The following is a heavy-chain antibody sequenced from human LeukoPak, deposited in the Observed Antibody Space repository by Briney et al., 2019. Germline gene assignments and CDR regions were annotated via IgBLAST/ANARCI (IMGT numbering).Heavy chain of an antibody. CDR1: GGSISSGSYY. CDR2: IYYSGTT. Sequence: SETLSLTCTVSGGSISSGSYYWGWIRQPPGKGLEWIGSIYYSGTTYYNASLKSRVTISVDTSENQFSLRLSSVTAADTAVYYCAREGYDSSGYYYVGYWGQGTLVTVSS. D-gene: IGHD3-22*01. CDR3: AREGYDSSGYYYVGY. V-gene: IGHV4-39*07. J-gene: IGHJ4*02.